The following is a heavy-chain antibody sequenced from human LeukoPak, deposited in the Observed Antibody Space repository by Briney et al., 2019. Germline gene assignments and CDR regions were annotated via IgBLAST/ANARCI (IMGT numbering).Heavy chain of an antibody. J-gene: IGHJ4*02. CDR1: GFTFSSYA. CDR2: ISYDGSNK. CDR3: ARPYSSSSEDY. Sequence: GGSLRLSCAASGFTFSSYAMHWVRQAPGKWLEWVAVISYDGSNKYYADSVKGRFTISRDNSKNTLYLQMNSLRAEDTAVYYCARPYSSSSEDYWGQGTLVTVSS. D-gene: IGHD6-6*01. V-gene: IGHV3-30-3*01.